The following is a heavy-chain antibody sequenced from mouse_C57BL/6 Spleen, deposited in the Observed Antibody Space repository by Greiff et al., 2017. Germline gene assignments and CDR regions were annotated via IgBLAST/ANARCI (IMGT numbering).Heavy chain of an antibody. J-gene: IGHJ4*01. CDR1: GYTFTDYE. CDR2: IDPETGGT. D-gene: IGHD2-4*01. CDR3: TRRNYGYYAMDY. V-gene: IGHV1-15*01. Sequence: PVKQSGAELVRPGASVTLSCKASGYTFTDYEMHWVKQTPVHGLEWIGAIDPETGGTAYNQKFKGKAILTADKSSSTAYMELRSLTSEDSAVYYCTRRNYGYYAMDYWGQGTSVTVSS.